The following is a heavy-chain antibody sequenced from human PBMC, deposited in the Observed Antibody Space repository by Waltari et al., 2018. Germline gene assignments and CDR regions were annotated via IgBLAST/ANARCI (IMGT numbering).Heavy chain of an antibody. V-gene: IGHV3-23*01. J-gene: IGHJ4*02. D-gene: IGHD2-2*03. CDR1: GLTFRNYA. CDR3: ATWITAHFDY. Sequence: DVHLLESGGSLVQPGGSLRLSCVASGLTFRNYALSWVRQSPGKGLEWVSNIDGPTTNTHYADSVKGRFTISRDNSRNTVYLQMNSLTADDSAVYFCATWITAHFDYWGRGTLVTVSS. CDR2: IDGPTTNT.